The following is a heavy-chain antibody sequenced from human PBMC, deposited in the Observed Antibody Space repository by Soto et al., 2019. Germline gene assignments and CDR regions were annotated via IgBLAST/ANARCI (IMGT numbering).Heavy chain of an antibody. CDR2: IIPLIGTA. J-gene: IGHJ6*04. V-gene: IGHV1-69*11. Sequence: SVKVSCKASGGTFSSYAISWVRQAPGQGLEWMGRIIPLIGTANYAQKFQGRVTITADESTSTAYMELTSLRSEDTAVYYCARVVMTTGHASCYYGMHVWGEGTTVTVYS. D-gene: IGHD4-4*01. CDR3: ARVVMTTGHASCYYGMHV. CDR1: GGTFSSYA.